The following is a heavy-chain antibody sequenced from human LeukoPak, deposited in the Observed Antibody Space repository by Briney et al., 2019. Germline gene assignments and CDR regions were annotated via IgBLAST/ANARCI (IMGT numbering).Heavy chain of an antibody. CDR3: AKGPSYSGSYSLCYFDY. CDR2: ISGSGGST. Sequence: GGSLRLSCAASGFTFSSYAMSWVRQAPGKGLEWVSAISGSGGSTYYADSVKGRFTISRDNSKNTLYLQMNSLRAEDTAVYDCAKGPSYSGSYSLCYFDYWGQGTLVTVSS. CDR1: GFTFSSYA. J-gene: IGHJ4*02. D-gene: IGHD1-26*01. V-gene: IGHV3-23*01.